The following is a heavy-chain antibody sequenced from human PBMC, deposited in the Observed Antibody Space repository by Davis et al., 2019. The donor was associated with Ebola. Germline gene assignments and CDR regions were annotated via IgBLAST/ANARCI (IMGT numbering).Heavy chain of an antibody. Sequence: GESLKISCKASGYTFSTYWIGWVRQMPGKGLEWMGIIYPSDSDRRYGPSFQGQVTISADKSISTAYLQWSSLKASDTAMYYCARHVGGWRQLAGVDYWGQGTLVTVSS. J-gene: IGHJ4*02. V-gene: IGHV5-51*01. CDR2: IYPSDSDR. CDR3: ARHVGGWRQLAGVDY. D-gene: IGHD5-24*01. CDR1: GYTFSTYW.